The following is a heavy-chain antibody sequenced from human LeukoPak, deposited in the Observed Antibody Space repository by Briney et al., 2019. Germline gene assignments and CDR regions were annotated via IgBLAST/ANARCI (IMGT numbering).Heavy chain of an antibody. V-gene: IGHV4-34*01. CDR2: INHSGST. Sequence: SETLFLTCAVYGGSFSGYYWSWIRQPPGKGLEWIGEINHSGSTNYNPSLKSRVTISVDTSKNQFSLKLSSVTAADTAVYYCASDAMVRGVIMTTWGQGTLVTVSS. CDR1: GGSFSGYY. CDR3: ASDAMVRGVIMTT. J-gene: IGHJ5*02. D-gene: IGHD3-10*01.